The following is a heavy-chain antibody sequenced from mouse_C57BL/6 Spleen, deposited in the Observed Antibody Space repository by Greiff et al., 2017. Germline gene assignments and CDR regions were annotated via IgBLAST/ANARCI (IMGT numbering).Heavy chain of an antibody. V-gene: IGHV1-66*01. J-gene: IGHJ4*01. CDR3: ARSGSNGAMDY. Sequence: QVQLQQSGPELVKPGASVKISCKASGYSFTSYYIHWVKQRPGQGLEWIGWIYPGSGNTKYNEKFKGKATLTADTSSSTAYMQLSSLTSEDSAVYYCARSGSNGAMDYWGQGTSVTVSS. CDR1: GYSFTSYY. D-gene: IGHD2-5*01. CDR2: IYPGSGNT.